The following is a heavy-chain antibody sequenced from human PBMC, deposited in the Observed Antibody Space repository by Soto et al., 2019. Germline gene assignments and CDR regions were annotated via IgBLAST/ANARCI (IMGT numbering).Heavy chain of an antibody. CDR1: GGSISSSNW. Sequence: SETLSLTCAVSGGSISSSNWWSWVRQPPGKGLEWIGEIYHSGSTNYNPSLKSRVTISVDKSKNQFSLKLSSVTAADTAVYYCAREREWELPILYGMDVWGQGTTVTVSS. CDR2: IYHSGST. V-gene: IGHV4-4*02. D-gene: IGHD1-26*01. CDR3: AREREWELPILYGMDV. J-gene: IGHJ6*02.